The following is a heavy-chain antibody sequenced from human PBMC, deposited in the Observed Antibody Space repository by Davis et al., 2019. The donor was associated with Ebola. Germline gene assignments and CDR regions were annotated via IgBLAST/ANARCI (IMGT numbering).Heavy chain of an antibody. Sequence: GESLKISCAASGFTFSSYGMHWVRQAPGKGLEWVAFIRYDGSNKYYADSVKGRFTISRDNSKNTLYLQTNSLRAEDTAVYYCAILGIAVAGTLDYWGQGTLVTVSS. J-gene: IGHJ4*02. D-gene: IGHD6-19*01. V-gene: IGHV3-30*02. CDR1: GFTFSSYG. CDR2: IRYDGSNK. CDR3: AILGIAVAGTLDY.